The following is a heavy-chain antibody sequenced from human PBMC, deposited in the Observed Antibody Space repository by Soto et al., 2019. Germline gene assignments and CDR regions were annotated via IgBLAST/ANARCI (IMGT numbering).Heavy chain of an antibody. V-gene: IGHV4-30-2*01. D-gene: IGHD3-10*01. J-gene: IGHJ4*02. CDR3: ARDPSGSGPNFDY. Sequence: QLQLQESGSGLVKPSQTVSLTCAVSGGSISSGGYSWSWIRQPPGKGLEWIGYIDHSGSTYYNPSLKSRVTISVDTSKNQLSLKLSSVTAADTAVYYYARDPSGSGPNFDYWGQGALVTVSS. CDR2: IDHSGST. CDR1: GGSISSGGYS.